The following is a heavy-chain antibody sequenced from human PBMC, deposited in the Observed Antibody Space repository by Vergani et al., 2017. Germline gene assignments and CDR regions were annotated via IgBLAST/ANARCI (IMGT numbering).Heavy chain of an antibody. J-gene: IGHJ6*02. V-gene: IGHV3-66*02. CDR2: IYSGGST. D-gene: IGHD2-15*01. CDR3: VRDRPYCSGGSCYYYYYGMDV. Sequence: EVQLVESGGGLVQPGGSLRLSCAASGFTVSSYYMSWVRQAPGKGLEWVSVIYSGGSTYYADSVKGRFTISRDNSKNTLYLQMNSLRAEDTAVYYCVRDRPYCSGGSCYYYYYGMDVWGQGTTVTVSS. CDR1: GFTVSSYY.